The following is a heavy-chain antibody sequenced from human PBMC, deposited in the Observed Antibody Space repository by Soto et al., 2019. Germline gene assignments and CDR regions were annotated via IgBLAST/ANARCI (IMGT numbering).Heavy chain of an antibody. CDR3: ANDRLAGGNSAFYFDV. CDR1: GFRFSHYA. V-gene: IGHV3-23*01. D-gene: IGHD3-16*01. Sequence: PCGSLRLSCAAPGFRFSHYAMSRVRQASGKGLEWVSLISATGGRTYYADSVKGRFTISRDNSHTTPYLQVHSFTAEDTAHYYCANDRLAGGNSAFYFDVWGKGAQVAVSS. J-gene: IGHJ5*02. CDR2: ISATGGRT.